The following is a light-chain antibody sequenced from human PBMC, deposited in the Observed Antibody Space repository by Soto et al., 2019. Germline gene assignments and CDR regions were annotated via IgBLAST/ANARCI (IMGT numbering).Light chain of an antibody. J-gene: IGKJ4*01. V-gene: IGKV1-27*01. CDR3: QNYNSAPPA. Sequence: DIQMTQSPSSLSPSVGDRVTITCRASQDISTYLAWYQQKPGKVPSLLIYAASNLRSGVPSRFSGVGSGTYFTLTISSLQPEEVATYYCQNYNSAPPAFGGGPKVEI. CDR2: AAS. CDR1: QDISTY.